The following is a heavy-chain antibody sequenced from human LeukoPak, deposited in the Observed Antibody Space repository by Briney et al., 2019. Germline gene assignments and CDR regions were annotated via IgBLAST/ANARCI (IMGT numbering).Heavy chain of an antibody. V-gene: IGHV1-18*01. CDR2: ISPYTTKT. D-gene: IGHD6-6*01. CDR1: GYTFISYG. J-gene: IGHJ4*02. CDR3: AREGIVGSSAQNDY. Sequence: ASVKVSCKASGYTFISYGITWVRQAPGQGLEWMGWISPYTTKTNYAQSLQGRVTMTADTSTSTAYMELRSLRSDDTAVYYCAREGIVGSSAQNDYWGQGTLVTVSS.